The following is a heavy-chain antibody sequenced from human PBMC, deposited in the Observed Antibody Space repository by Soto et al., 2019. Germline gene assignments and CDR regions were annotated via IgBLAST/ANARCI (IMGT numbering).Heavy chain of an antibody. D-gene: IGHD3-10*01. V-gene: IGHV3-74*01. J-gene: IGHJ4*02. CDR1: GFTFSSYW. CDR3: ARAGSYRFDY. Sequence: EVQLVESGGGLVQPGGSLRLSCAASGFTFSSYWMHWVRQAPGKGLVWVSRIDNDGSRTTYADSVKGRFTISRDNAENTLYLQMNSLRAEDTGVYYCARAGSYRFDYWGQGTLVTVSS. CDR2: IDNDGSRT.